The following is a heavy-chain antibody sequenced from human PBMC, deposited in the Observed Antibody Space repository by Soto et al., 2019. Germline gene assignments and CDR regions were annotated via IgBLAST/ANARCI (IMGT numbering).Heavy chain of an antibody. CDR1: GYIFTSYC. Sequence: ASVKVSCKASGYIFTSYCISWVRQAPGQGLEWMGWISAYNGNTNYAQKLQGRVTMTTDTSTSTAYMELRSLRSDDTAVYYCARLPYGSGSSYYYYYGMDVWGQGTTVTVSS. CDR2: ISAYNGNT. D-gene: IGHD3-10*01. J-gene: IGHJ6*02. V-gene: IGHV1-18*01. CDR3: ARLPYGSGSSYYYYYGMDV.